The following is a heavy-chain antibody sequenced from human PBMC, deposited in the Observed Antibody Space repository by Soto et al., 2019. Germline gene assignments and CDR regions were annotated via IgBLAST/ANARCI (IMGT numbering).Heavy chain of an antibody. D-gene: IGHD6-19*01. Sequence: QVQLVESGGGLVKPGGSLRLSCEASEFTFSDYSMSWIRQAPGKGLEGVSYITDSGTYTNYADSVRGRFTISRDNTKNSLFLHLNGLRAEDTAVYYCARDGEQWQIRTRSFDYWGQGTLVTVSS. V-gene: IGHV3-11*06. CDR2: ITDSGTYT. CDR3: ARDGEQWQIRTRSFDY. CDR1: EFTFSDYS. J-gene: IGHJ4*02.